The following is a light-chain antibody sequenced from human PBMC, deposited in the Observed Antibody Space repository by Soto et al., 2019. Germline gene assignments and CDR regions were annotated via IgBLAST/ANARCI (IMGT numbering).Light chain of an antibody. J-gene: IGKJ5*01. Sequence: AMTQTPLSLAVAPGQPASISCKPSQSLLHITGETFLFWYLQKPGQSPQLLIYEVSTRVSGVPDRFSGSGSGTDFTLEISRVETDDVGIYYCKQSTQLPPTFGQGTRLEIK. CDR2: EVS. CDR1: QSLLHITGETF. CDR3: KQSTQLPPT. V-gene: IGKV2D-29*02.